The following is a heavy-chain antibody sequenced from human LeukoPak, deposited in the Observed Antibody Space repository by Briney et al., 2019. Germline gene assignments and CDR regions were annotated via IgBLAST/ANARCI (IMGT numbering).Heavy chain of an antibody. J-gene: IGHJ3*02. V-gene: IGHV4-59*01. CDR2: IYYSGST. D-gene: IGHD3-22*01. Sequence: SETLSLTCTVSGGSISSYYWSWIRQPPGKGLEWIGYIYYSGSTNYNPSLKSRVIISVDTSKNQFSLKLSSVTAADTAVYYCAREKTYYDISRDAFDIWGQGTMVTVSS. CDR1: GGSISSYY. CDR3: AREKTYYDISRDAFDI.